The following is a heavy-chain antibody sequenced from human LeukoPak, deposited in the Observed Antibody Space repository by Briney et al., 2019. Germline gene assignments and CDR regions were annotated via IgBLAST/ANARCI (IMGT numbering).Heavy chain of an antibody. D-gene: IGHD3-22*01. J-gene: IGHJ6*01. V-gene: IGHV1-18*01. CDR1: GYTFTSYG. Sequence: ASVKVSCKASGYTFTSYGISWVRQAPGQGLEWMGWISAYNGNTNYAQKLQGRVTMTTDTSTTPAYMELRSLRSDDTAVNYCARDSINNYYHSSGPRVLCGYYYYGMDVWGQGTTVTVSS. CDR2: ISAYNGNT. CDR3: ARDSINNYYHSSGPRVLCGYYYYGMDV.